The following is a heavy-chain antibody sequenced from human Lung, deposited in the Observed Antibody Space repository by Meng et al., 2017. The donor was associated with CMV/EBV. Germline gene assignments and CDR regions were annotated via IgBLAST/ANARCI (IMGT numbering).Heavy chain of an antibody. J-gene: IGHJ4*02. V-gene: IGHV3-11*01. CDR3: ARDRGGNYYFDY. Sequence: GGSLRLXCEGSGFSFSDYYMIWIRQAPGKGLEWLAYISSSGNSIYYTDSVEGRFTISRDNARNSLYLQMNSLRVDDTAVYYCARDRGGNYYFDYWGQGTLVTVSS. D-gene: IGHD4-23*01. CDR1: GFSFSDYY. CDR2: ISSSGNSI.